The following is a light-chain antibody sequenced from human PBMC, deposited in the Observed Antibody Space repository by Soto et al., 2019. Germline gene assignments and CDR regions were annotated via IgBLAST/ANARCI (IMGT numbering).Light chain of an antibody. V-gene: IGKV1-39*01. CDR2: GAS. CDR1: QSIGTY. CDR3: QQSYSTPT. J-gene: IGKJ1*01. Sequence: DIQVTQSPSSLSASVGDRVTITCRASQSIGTYLNWYHQKPGKAPQLLIYGASTLQSGVPSRFSASGSGTHFTLTNNSLQPEDFGTYSCQQSYSTPTFGQGTKVDIK.